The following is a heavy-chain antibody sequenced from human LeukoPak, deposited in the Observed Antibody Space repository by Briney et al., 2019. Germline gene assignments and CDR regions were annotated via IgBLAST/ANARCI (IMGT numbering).Heavy chain of an antibody. V-gene: IGHV1-8*01. J-gene: IGHJ5*02. Sequence: GASVKVSCQASRYTFTSYDINWVRQATGQGREWMGWMNPNSGNTGYAQKLQGRVTMTRNTSSSTAYMELSSLRSEDTAVYYCARMDTAMVPWGQGTLVTVSS. D-gene: IGHD5-18*01. CDR1: RYTFTSYD. CDR2: MNPNSGNT. CDR3: ARMDTAMVP.